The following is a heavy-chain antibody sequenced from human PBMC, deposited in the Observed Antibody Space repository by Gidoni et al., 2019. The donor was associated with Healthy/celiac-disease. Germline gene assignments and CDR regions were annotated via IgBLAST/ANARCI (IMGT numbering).Heavy chain of an antibody. Sequence: QLQLQESGPGLVKPSETLSLTCTVSGGSISSSSYYWGWLRQPPGKGLEWIGSIYYSGSTYYNPSLKSRVTISVDTSKNQFSLKLSSVPAADTAVYYCARHRVLRHYYDSSGYSDYWGQGTLVTVSS. CDR2: IYYSGST. J-gene: IGHJ4*02. CDR1: GGSISSSSYY. D-gene: IGHD3-22*01. CDR3: ARHRVLRHYYDSSGYSDY. V-gene: IGHV4-39*01.